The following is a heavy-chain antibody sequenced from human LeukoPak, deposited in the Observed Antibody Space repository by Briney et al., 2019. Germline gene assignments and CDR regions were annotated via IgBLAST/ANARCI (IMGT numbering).Heavy chain of an antibody. J-gene: IGHJ5*02. Sequence: ASVKVSCKASGYTFTSYGISWVRQAPGQGLEWMGWISAYNGNTNYAQKLQGRVTMTTDTSTSTAYMELRSLRSEDTAVYYCAREGIVGATTRWFDPWGQGTLVTVSS. V-gene: IGHV1-18*01. CDR2: ISAYNGNT. CDR3: AREGIVGATTRWFDP. D-gene: IGHD1-26*01. CDR1: GYTFTSYG.